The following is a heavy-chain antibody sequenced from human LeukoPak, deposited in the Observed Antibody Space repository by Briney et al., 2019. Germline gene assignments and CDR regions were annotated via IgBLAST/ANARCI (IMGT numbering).Heavy chain of an antibody. J-gene: IGHJ4*02. CDR2: IYYSGNT. Sequence: SETLSLTCTVSGGSISSGGYSWCWIRQHPGKGLEWIGSIYYSGNTFYNPSLKSRVTMSVDTSKNHFSQKLSSLTAADAAVYYCATSTSGWSPVDNWGLGTLVAVSS. CDR3: ATSTSGWSPVDN. V-gene: IGHV4-39*02. D-gene: IGHD6-13*01. CDR1: GGSISSGGYS.